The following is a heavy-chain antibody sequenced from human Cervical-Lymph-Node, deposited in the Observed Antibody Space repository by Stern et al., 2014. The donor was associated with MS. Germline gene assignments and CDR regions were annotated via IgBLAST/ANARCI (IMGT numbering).Heavy chain of an antibody. J-gene: IGHJ4*02. D-gene: IGHD3-10*01. CDR1: GFTFSSYG. Sequence: QMQLVQSGGGVVQPGRSLRLTCTVSGFTFSSYGMHWVRQAPGKGLEWGSVISYDGSDTYYADSVKVRFTISRDNTKNTLYLEMRRLRREDTAVYYCVKRGITEVRGVRLGDYWGPGTLVIVSS. CDR3: VKRGITEVRGVRLGDY. CDR2: ISYDGSDT. V-gene: IGHV3-30*18.